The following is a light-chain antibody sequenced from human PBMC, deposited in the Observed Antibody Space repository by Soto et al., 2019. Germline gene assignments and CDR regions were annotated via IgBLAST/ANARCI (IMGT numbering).Light chain of an antibody. CDR1: HDISSY. Sequence: DIQLNQSPSSVSASVGDRVTITCRASHDISSYLAWYQQKPGKAPKVLIYAAFSLQSGVPSRFSGSESGTDFTLTISSLQAEDFATYYCQQTNTFPLTFGGGTKVEIK. CDR3: QQTNTFPLT. V-gene: IGKV1D-12*01. J-gene: IGKJ4*01. CDR2: AAF.